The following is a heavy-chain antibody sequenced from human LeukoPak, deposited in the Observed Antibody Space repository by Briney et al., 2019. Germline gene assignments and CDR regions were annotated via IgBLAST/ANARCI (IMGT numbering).Heavy chain of an antibody. CDR3: AREWTYCSGGSCYTGYGMDV. CDR1: GFTFSSYA. J-gene: IGHJ6*02. Sequence: GGSLRLSCAASGFTFSSYAMHWVRQAPGKGLEWVAVISYDGSNKYYADSVKGRFTISRDNSKNTLYLQMNSLRAEDTAVYYCAREWTYCSGGSCYTGYGMDVWGQGTTVTVSS. D-gene: IGHD2-15*01. V-gene: IGHV3-30*04. CDR2: ISYDGSNK.